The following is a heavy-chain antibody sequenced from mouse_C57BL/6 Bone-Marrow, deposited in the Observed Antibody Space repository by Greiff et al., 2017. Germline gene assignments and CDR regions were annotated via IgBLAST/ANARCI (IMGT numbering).Heavy chain of an antibody. V-gene: IGHV5-4*03. D-gene: IGHD4-1*01. Sequence: EVKLMESGGGLVKPGGSLKLSCAASGFTFSSYAMSWVRQTPEKRLEWVATISAGGIYTYYPDNVKGRFTIARDNAKNNLYLQMSHLKSEDTAMYYCARDWDLDYWGQGTTLTVSS. CDR1: GFTFSSYA. J-gene: IGHJ2*01. CDR3: ARDWDLDY. CDR2: ISAGGIYT.